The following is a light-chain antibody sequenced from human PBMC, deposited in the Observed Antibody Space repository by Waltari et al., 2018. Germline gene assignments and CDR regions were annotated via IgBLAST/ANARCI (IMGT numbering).Light chain of an antibody. CDR2: DAS. CDR3: QQYDVLQYT. J-gene: IGKJ3*01. V-gene: IGKV1-33*01. Sequence: DIQMTQSPSSLSASVGDRVTITCQASQDITNCLNWYQQKPGQAPKLLIYDASNLKTGVPSRFSGRGFETDFTFTISSLQPEDVATYYCQQYDVLQYTFGPGTKVNLK. CDR1: QDITNC.